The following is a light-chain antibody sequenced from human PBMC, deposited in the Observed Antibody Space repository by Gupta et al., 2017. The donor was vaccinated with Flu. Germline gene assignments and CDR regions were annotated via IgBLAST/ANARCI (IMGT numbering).Light chain of an antibody. Sequence: IQMTQTPSSLSASVGDRVTITCQAGQHISHYDNWYQQKAGRAPKPLIYDAFNLEDGVPSRFSGGRAGTDVTFPINSLQPEDIATYFCQEYYNRPPFTFGPGTKVDLK. J-gene: IGKJ3*01. V-gene: IGKV1-33*01. CDR1: QHISHY. CDR3: QEYYNRPPFT. CDR2: DAF.